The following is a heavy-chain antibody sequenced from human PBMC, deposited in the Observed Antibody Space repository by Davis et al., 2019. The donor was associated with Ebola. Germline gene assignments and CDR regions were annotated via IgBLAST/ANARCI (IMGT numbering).Heavy chain of an antibody. D-gene: IGHD2-2*01. CDR3: ARRTLEGFDY. J-gene: IGHJ4*02. V-gene: IGHV1-2*06. CDR1: RYNFNDYY. Sequence: ASVKVSCKASRYNFNDYYMHWVRQAPGQGLEWMGRVNPNSGDTDYAQKFQGRVTMTRDTSISTAYMDLTWLRSDDTAVYFCARRTLEGFDYWGQGTLVTVSS. CDR2: VNPNSGDT.